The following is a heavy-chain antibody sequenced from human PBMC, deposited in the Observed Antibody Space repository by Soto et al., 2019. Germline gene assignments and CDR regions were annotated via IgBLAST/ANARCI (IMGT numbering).Heavy chain of an antibody. V-gene: IGHV3-30*14. CDR2: ISYDGSNK. CDR1: GFTFSSYA. D-gene: IGHD5-18*01. CDR3: ARDLSDTAMTNFDY. J-gene: IGHJ4*02. Sequence: QVQLVESGGGVVQPGRSLRLSCAASGFTFSSYAMHWVRQAPGKGLEWVAVISYDGSNKYYADSVKGRFTISRDNSKKQVELEMNSLRAGDKAGYYCARDLSDTAMTNFDYWGQGTLVTVSS.